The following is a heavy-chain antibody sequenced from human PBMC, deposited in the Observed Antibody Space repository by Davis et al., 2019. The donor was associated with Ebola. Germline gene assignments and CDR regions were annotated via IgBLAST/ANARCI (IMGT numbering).Heavy chain of an antibody. Sequence: HSQTLSLTCYISGDSVSGSSGAWNWIRQSPSRGLEWLGRTYYNSKWYNDYEAYVESRITINPDTSKNQFSLHLNSVTPEDTAVYYCARGWLRSGLDVWGKGAAVIVSS. V-gene: IGHV6-1*01. CDR3: ARGWLRSGLDV. D-gene: IGHD5-12*01. CDR2: TYYNSKWYN. J-gene: IGHJ6*04. CDR1: GDSVSGSSGA.